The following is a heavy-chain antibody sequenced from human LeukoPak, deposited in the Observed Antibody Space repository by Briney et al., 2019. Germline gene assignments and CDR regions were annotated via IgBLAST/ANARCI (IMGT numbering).Heavy chain of an antibody. CDR1: GGSISSGGYY. CDR3: AREGVAIVATIGGSYYGMDV. J-gene: IGHJ6*04. V-gene: IGHV4-30-4*08. D-gene: IGHD5-12*01. CDR2: IYYSGST. Sequence: SETLSLTCTVSGGSISSGGYYWSWIRQHPGKGLEWIGYIYYSGSTYYNPSLKSRVTISVDTSKNQFSLKLSSVTAADTAVYYCAREGVAIVATIGGSYYGMDVWGKGTTVTVSS.